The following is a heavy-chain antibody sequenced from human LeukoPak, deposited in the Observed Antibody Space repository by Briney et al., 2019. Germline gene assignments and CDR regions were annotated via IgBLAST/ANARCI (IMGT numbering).Heavy chain of an antibody. J-gene: IGHJ4*02. V-gene: IGHV1-24*01. CDR2: FDPEDGET. Sequence: GASVKVSCKVSGYTLTELSMHWVRQAPGKGLEWMGGFDPEDGETIYAQKFQGRVTMTEDTSTDTAYMELSSLRSEDTAVYYCATVRGFEIMAFFDYWGQGTLVTVSS. CDR1: GYTLTELS. D-gene: IGHD5-12*01. CDR3: ATVRGFEIMAFFDY.